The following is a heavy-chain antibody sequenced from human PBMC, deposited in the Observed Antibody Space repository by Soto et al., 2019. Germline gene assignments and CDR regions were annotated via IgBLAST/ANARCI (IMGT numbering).Heavy chain of an antibody. Sequence: GASVKVSCKASGYTFTGYYMHWVRQAPGQGLEWMGWINPNSGGTNYAQRFQGRVTMTRDTSVSTAYMELSRLRSEDTAGDYCARDRVALHYYYYGMDVWGQGTTVTVSS. CDR3: ARDRVALHYYYYGMDV. J-gene: IGHJ6*02. D-gene: IGHD5-12*01. CDR1: GYTFTGYY. CDR2: INPNSGGT. V-gene: IGHV1-2*02.